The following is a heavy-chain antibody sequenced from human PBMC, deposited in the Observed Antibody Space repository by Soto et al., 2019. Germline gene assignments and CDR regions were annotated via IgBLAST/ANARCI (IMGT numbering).Heavy chain of an antibody. D-gene: IGHD3-22*01. Sequence: ASVKVSCKASGYTFTSYAMHWVRQAPGQRLEWMGWINAYNGNTKYSQKFQGRVTITRDTSASTAYMELRSLRSDGTAVYYCAREQSSGYYYYYWGQGTLVTVSS. CDR3: AREQSSGYYYYY. J-gene: IGHJ4*02. CDR1: GYTFTSYA. CDR2: INAYNGNT. V-gene: IGHV1-3*01.